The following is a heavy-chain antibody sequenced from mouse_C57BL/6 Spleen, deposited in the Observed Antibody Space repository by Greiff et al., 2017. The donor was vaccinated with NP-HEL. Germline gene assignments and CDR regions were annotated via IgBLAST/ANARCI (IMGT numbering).Heavy chain of an antibody. CDR1: GFTFTDYY. D-gene: IGHD1-1*01. Sequence: EVQLVESGGGLVQPGGSLSLSCAASGFTFTDYYMSWVRQPPGKALEWLGFIRNKANGYTTEYSASVKGRFTISRDNSQSILYLQMNALRAEGSATYYCARFYYYGSSPYYFDYWGQGTTLTVSS. J-gene: IGHJ2*01. CDR3: ARFYYYGSSPYYFDY. CDR2: IRNKANGYTT. V-gene: IGHV7-3*01.